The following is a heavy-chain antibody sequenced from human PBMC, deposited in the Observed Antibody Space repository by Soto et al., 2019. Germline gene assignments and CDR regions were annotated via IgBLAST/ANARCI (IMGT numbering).Heavy chain of an antibody. V-gene: IGHV4-4*02. CDR1: GGSISSSNW. D-gene: IGHD3-22*01. CDR2: IYHSGST. Sequence: SETLSLTCAVSGGSISSSNWWSWVRQPPGKGLEWIGEIYHSGSTNYNPSLKSRVTISVDKSKNQFSLKLSSVTAADTAVYYCARENHYYDSNGYSPYYFYYWGQGTLVTVSS. CDR3: ARENHYYDSNGYSPYYFYY. J-gene: IGHJ4*02.